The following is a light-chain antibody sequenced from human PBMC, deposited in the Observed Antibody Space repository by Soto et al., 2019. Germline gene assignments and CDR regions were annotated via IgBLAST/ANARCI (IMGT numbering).Light chain of an antibody. J-gene: IGKJ2*01. CDR1: QSMSSW. V-gene: IGKV1-5*03. Sequence: DIQMTQSPSTLSASVGDRVTITCRASQSMSSWLAWYQQKPGKAPKLLIYKASSLESGVPSRFSGSGSGTEFTLTISSLQPDDFATYYCQQYNSYPSTFGQGTKLEIK. CDR2: KAS. CDR3: QQYNSYPST.